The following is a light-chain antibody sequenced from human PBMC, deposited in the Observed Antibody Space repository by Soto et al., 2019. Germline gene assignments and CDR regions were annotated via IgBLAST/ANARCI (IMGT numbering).Light chain of an antibody. CDR2: EVV. Sequence: QSALTQPASASGSPGQSVTISCTGTKNDIGVYDFVSWYQHHPGKAPRLIIYEVVQRPSGVPDRFSGPKSGNTASLTVSGLQAADEADYFCKSYAGSNTYVFGSGTKV. CDR1: KNDIGVYDF. J-gene: IGLJ1*01. V-gene: IGLV2-8*01. CDR3: KSYAGSNTYV.